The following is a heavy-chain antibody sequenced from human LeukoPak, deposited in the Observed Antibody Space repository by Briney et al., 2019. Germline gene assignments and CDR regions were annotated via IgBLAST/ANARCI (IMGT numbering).Heavy chain of an antibody. CDR2: IDNSGST. J-gene: IGHJ3*02. CDR1: GASITSFY. V-gene: IGHV4-59*08. Sequence: SETLSLTCTVSGASITSFYWNWIRQPPGKGLEWIGYIDNSGSTNYNPSLKSRIAISVDTSKNQFSLKLSSMTAADTAVYYWPKPANDILTGFMAFDIWGQGTMITVSS. CDR3: PKPANDILTGFMAFDI. D-gene: IGHD3-9*01.